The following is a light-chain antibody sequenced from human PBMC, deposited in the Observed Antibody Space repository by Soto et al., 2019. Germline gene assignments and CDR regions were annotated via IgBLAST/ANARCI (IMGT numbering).Light chain of an antibody. Sequence: EIVMTQSPATLSVSPGERATLSCRASQSVSSNLAWYQHKPGQAPRLLIYGASTRATGIPARFSGSGSGTEFTLTISSLQSEDCAVYYCQQYNNWPPTFGQGTKVEIK. J-gene: IGKJ1*01. CDR2: GAS. V-gene: IGKV3-15*01. CDR1: QSVSSN. CDR3: QQYNNWPPT.